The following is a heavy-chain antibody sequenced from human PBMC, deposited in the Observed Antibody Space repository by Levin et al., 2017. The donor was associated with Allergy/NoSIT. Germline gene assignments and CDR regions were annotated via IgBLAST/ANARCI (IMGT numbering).Heavy chain of an antibody. CDR1: GFTFRSYG. CDR2: IWHDGSEK. Sequence: GGSLRLSCAASGFTFRSYGMHWVRQAPGKGLEWVAVIWHDGSEKYYADSVKGRFTISRDNSKNTLDLQMNSLRADDTAVYYCARGRLQRYYYDSSGYAGDYWGQGTLFTVSS. V-gene: IGHV3-33*01. CDR3: ARGRLQRYYYDSSGYAGDY. J-gene: IGHJ4*02. D-gene: IGHD3-22*01.